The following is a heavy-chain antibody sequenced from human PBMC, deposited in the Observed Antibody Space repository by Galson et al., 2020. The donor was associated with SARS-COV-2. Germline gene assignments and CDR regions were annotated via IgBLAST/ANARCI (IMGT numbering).Heavy chain of an antibody. CDR1: GDSISSHY. Sequence: SETLSLTCTVSGDSISSHYWSWIRQPPGKGLEWIGYIYYSGSTNYNSSLKSRVSISLDTSKKQLSLKLTSVTAADTAVYYCARGLKAGPLTGTTSWGQGTLVTVSS. J-gene: IGHJ5*02. CDR2: IYYSGST. V-gene: IGHV4-59*11. CDR3: ARGLKAGPLTGTTS. D-gene: IGHD1-20*01.